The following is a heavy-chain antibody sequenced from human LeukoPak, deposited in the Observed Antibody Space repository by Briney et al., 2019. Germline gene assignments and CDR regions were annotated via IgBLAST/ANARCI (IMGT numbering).Heavy chain of an antibody. CDR3: AKNLFKDFEGSAFFGIMDV. J-gene: IGHJ6*03. CDR2: ISGSGMST. V-gene: IGHV3-23*01. CDR1: GLTFNNFA. D-gene: IGHD6-19*01. Sequence: PGGSLRLSCAASGLTFNNFASFWVRQAPGKGLEWVSDISGSGMSTYYADSVKGRFTISRDNSKNSLFLEMNSLRVEDTATYYCAKNLFKDFEGSAFFGIMDVWGKGTTVTVSS.